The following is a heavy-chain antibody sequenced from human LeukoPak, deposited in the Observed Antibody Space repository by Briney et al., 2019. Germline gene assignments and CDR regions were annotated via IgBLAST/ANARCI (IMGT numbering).Heavy chain of an antibody. CDR3: ARLHKTGEYYFDY. D-gene: IGHD7-27*01. J-gene: IGHJ4*02. V-gene: IGHV3-33*01. CDR1: GFAFSNFG. CDR2: IWYDGSQK. Sequence: PGGSLRLSCAASGFAFSNFGMHWVRQAPGKGLEWVAVIWYDGSQKYYADSVKGRFTISRDNTKNTLYLQMNSLRVEDTAVYYCARLHKTGEYYFDYWGQGTLVTVSS.